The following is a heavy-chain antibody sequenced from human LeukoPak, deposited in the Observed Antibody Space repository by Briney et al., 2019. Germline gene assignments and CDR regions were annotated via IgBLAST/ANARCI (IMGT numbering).Heavy chain of an antibody. J-gene: IGHJ4*02. CDR3: ASLSSGWPGGVDY. D-gene: IGHD6-19*01. Sequence: ASVKVPCKASGYTFTGYYMHWVRQAPGPGLEWMGRINPNSGGTNYAQKFQGRVTMTRDTSISTAYMELSRLRSDDTAVYYCASLSSGWPGGVDYWGQGTLVTVSS. CDR2: INPNSGGT. CDR1: GYTFTGYY. V-gene: IGHV1-2*06.